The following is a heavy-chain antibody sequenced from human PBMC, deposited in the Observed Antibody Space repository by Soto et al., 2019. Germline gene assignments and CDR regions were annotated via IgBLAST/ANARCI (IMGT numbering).Heavy chain of an antibody. CDR2: IIPIFGTA. V-gene: IGHV1-69*13. Sequence: SVKVSCKASGGTFSSYAISWVRQAPGQGLEWMGGIIPIFGTANYAQKFQGRVTITADESTSTAYMELSSLRSEDTAVYYCARARYFDRTGYWARVSAFESWGQGTMVTV. CDR3: ARARYFDRTGYWARVSAFES. CDR1: GGTFSSYA. J-gene: IGHJ3*02. D-gene: IGHD3-22*01.